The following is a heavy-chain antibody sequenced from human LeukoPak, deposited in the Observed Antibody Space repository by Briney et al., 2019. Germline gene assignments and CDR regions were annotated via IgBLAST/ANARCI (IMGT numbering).Heavy chain of an antibody. CDR1: GFTFSDYY. CDR2: ISSSDNTK. D-gene: IGHD2-15*01. V-gene: IGHV3-11*04. Sequence: GGSLRLSCAASGFTFSDYYMTWIRQAPGKGLEWVSHISSSDNTKYYADSVKGRFTISRDNAKSSLSLQMNSLRAEDTAIYYCARATPDPVAGLNCFDSWGQGTLVSVSS. J-gene: IGHJ5*01. CDR3: ARATPDPVAGLNCFDS.